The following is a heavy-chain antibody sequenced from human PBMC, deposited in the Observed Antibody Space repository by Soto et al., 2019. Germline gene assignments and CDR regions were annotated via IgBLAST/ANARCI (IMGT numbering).Heavy chain of an antibody. CDR1: GGSFSGYY. J-gene: IGHJ5*02. D-gene: IGHD2-15*01. Sequence: SETLSLTCAVYGGSFSGYYWSWIRQPPGKGLEWIGEINHSGSTNYNPSLKSRVTISVDTSKNQFSLKLSSVTAADTAVYYCARGMSFRTDKYCSGGSCYSRRNNWFDPWGQGTLVTVSS. V-gene: IGHV4-34*01. CDR2: INHSGST. CDR3: ARGMSFRTDKYCSGGSCYSRRNNWFDP.